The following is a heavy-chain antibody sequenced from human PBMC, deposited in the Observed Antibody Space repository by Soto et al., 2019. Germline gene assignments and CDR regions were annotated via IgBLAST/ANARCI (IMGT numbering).Heavy chain of an antibody. V-gene: IGHV3-30-3*01. J-gene: IGHJ6*02. CDR2: ISYDGSNK. CDR3: ARGSCSSTSCPPGYYGMDV. D-gene: IGHD2-2*01. CDR1: GFTFSSYA. Sequence: HLGGSLRLSCAASGFTFSSYAMHWVRQAPGKGLEWVAVISYDGSNKYYADSVKGRFTISRDNSKNTLYLQMNSLRAEDTAVYYCARGSCSSTSCPPGYYGMDVWGQGTTVTVSS.